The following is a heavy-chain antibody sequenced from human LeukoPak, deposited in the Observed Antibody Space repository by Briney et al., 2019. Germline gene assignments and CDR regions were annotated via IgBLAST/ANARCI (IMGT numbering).Heavy chain of an antibody. CDR3: ARGGGDYEDPFDI. J-gene: IGHJ3*02. CDR1: GFTFSSYE. D-gene: IGHD4-17*01. CDR2: ISSSGSTI. Sequence: GGSLRLSCAASGFTFSSYELNWVRQAPGKGLEWVSSISSSGSTIYYADSVKGRFTISRDNAKNSLYLQMNSRRAEDTAVYFCARGGGDYEDPFDIWGQGTMVTVSS. V-gene: IGHV3-48*03.